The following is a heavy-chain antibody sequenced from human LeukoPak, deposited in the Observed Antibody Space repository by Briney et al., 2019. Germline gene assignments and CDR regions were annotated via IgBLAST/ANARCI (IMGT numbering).Heavy chain of an antibody. Sequence: SVKVSCKASGGTFSSYAISWMRQAPGQGLEWLGGIITNFGTTNYAQKYQGRVTITADESTSTVYMGLSSLRSEDTAVNYCARPRTYYDFWRGYPPFDYWGQGTLVTVSS. D-gene: IGHD3-3*01. CDR2: IITNFGTT. V-gene: IGHV1-69*13. CDR3: ARPRTYYDFWRGYPPFDY. CDR1: GGTFSSYA. J-gene: IGHJ4*02.